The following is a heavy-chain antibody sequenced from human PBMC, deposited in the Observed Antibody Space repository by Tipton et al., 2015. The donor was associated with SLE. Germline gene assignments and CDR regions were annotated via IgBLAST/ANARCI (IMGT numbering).Heavy chain of an antibody. D-gene: IGHD2-15*01. CDR3: ARLVVGGGSCYPDY. CDR2: IYYSGST. Sequence: TLSLTCTVSGGSISSSSYYWGWIRQPPGKGLEWIGSIYYSGSTYYHPSLKSRVTISVDTSKNQFSLKLSSVTAADTAVYYCARLVVGGGSCYPDYWGQGTLVTVSS. J-gene: IGHJ4*02. V-gene: IGHV4-39*01. CDR1: GGSISSSSYY.